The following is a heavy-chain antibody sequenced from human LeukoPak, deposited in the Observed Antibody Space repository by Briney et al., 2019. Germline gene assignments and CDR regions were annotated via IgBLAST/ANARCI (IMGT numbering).Heavy chain of an antibody. D-gene: IGHD2-15*01. V-gene: IGHV3-74*01. J-gene: IGHJ6*02. Sequence: GGSLRLSCAASGFTFSSYWMHWVRQAPGKGLLWVSRINGDGSRTNYADSVKGRFTISRDNAKNTLYLQMNSLRAEDTAVYYCARDVGYGMNVWGQGTTVTVSS. CDR2: INGDGSRT. CDR1: GFTFSSYW. CDR3: ARDVGYGMNV.